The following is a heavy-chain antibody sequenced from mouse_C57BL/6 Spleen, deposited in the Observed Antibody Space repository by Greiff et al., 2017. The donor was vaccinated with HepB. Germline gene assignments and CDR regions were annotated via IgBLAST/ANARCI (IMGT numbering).Heavy chain of an antibody. CDR2: ISSGGSYT. D-gene: IGHD1-1*01. CDR3: ATDYYGSSSFDY. Sequence: EVKVVESGGDLVKPGGSLKLSCAASGFTFSSYGMSWVRQTPDKRLEWVATISSGGSYTYYPDSVKGRFTISRDNAKNTLYLQMSSLKSEDTAMYYCATDYYGSSSFDYWGQGTTLTVSS. J-gene: IGHJ2*01. V-gene: IGHV5-6*01. CDR1: GFTFSSYG.